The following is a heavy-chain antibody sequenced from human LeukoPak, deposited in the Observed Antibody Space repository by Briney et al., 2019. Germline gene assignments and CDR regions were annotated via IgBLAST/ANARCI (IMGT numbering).Heavy chain of an antibody. J-gene: IGHJ4*02. CDR3: ARTGSTVTMLYPFDH. CDR2: IYYSGST. Sequence: PSETLSLTCTGSGVSIRSYYWSWIRQPPGKGLEWIGYIYYSGSTNYNPSLKSRVSISVDTSKNQFSLKLSSVTAADTAVYYCARTGSTVTMLYPFDHWGQGTLVTVSS. D-gene: IGHD4-17*01. CDR1: GVSIRSYY. V-gene: IGHV4-59*01.